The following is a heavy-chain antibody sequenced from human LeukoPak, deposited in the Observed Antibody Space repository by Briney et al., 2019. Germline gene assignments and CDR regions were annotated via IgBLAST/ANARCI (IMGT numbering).Heavy chain of an antibody. D-gene: IGHD5-24*01. CDR2: ISSSSSYI. J-gene: IGHJ4*02. Sequence: GGSLRLSCAASGFTFSSYSMNWVRQAPGKGLEWVSSISSSSSYIYYADSVKGRFTISRDNAKNSLYLQMNSLRAEDTAVYYCARDGGGGWLPPKPFDFWGQGTLVTVPS. CDR1: GFTFSSYS. V-gene: IGHV3-21*01. CDR3: ARDGGGGWLPPKPFDF.